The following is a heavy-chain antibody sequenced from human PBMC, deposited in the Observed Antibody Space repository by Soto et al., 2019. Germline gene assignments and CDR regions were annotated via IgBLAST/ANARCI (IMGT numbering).Heavy chain of an antibody. CDR3: ARDQGGYYDFWSGYYYYYGMDV. J-gene: IGHJ6*02. V-gene: IGHV3-30-3*01. Sequence: GGSLRLSCAASGFTFSSYAMHWVRQAPGKALEWVAVISYDGSNKYYADSVKGRFTISRDNSKNTLYLQMNSLRAEDTAVYYCARDQGGYYDFWSGYYYYYGMDVWGQGTTVTVSS. CDR1: GFTFSSYA. D-gene: IGHD3-3*01. CDR2: ISYDGSNK.